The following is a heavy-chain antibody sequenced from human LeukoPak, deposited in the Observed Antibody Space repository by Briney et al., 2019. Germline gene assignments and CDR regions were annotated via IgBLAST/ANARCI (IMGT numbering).Heavy chain of an antibody. V-gene: IGHV3-53*01. CDR3: ARGRHCSSTSCYTNTYFDY. D-gene: IGHD2-2*02. CDR1: GFTVSSNY. Sequence: GGSLRLSCAASGFTVSSNYMSWVRQAPGKGLEWVSVIYSGGSTYYADSVKGRFTISRDNSKNTLYLQMNNLRAEDTAVYYCARGRHCSSTSCYTNTYFDYWGQGTLVTVSS. J-gene: IGHJ4*02. CDR2: IYSGGST.